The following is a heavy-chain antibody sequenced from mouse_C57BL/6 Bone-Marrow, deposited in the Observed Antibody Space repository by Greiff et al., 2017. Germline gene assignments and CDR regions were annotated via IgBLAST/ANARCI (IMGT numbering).Heavy chain of an antibody. CDR1: GFTFSDYY. CDR2: FSNGCGSP. J-gene: IGHJ3*01. Sequence: EVQGVESGGGLVQPGGSLKLSCAASGFTFSDYYMYWVRQTPEKRLEWVAYFSNGCGSPYYPDNVKGRFTISRDNAKNTLYLQRSRLKSEDTAMYYCARQRFAYWGQGTLVTVSA. V-gene: IGHV5-12*01. CDR3: ARQRFAY.